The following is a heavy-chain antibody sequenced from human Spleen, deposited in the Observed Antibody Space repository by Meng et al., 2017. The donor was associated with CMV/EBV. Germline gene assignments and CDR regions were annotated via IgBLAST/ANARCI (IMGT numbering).Heavy chain of an antibody. CDR2: IYYSGST. CDR1: GYSISSPNW. CDR3: ARNVPGTSAYYD. D-gene: IGHD3-22*01. V-gene: IGHV4-28*01. J-gene: IGHJ4*02. Sequence: QGQRQESGLGLVKPSDPLSLTCAVSGYSISSPNWWGWIRQPPGKGLEWIGYIYYSGSTSYNPSLKSRVTMSVDTSKNQFSLNLNSVTAVDTAVYYCARNVPGTSAYYDWGQGTLVTVPS.